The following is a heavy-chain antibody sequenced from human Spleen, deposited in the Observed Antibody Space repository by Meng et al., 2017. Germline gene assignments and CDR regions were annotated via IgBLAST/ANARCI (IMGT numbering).Heavy chain of an antibody. V-gene: IGHV3-23*01. CDR1: GFTFSSFA. Sequence: GESLKISCAVSGFTFSSFAMTWGRQAPGKGLEWVSSITGSGVDTYYVDSVKGRFTISRDNSKNTLYLQMNSLGVEDTAIYYCAQDYDSTGFYFPSDSWGQGTLVTVSS. CDR3: AQDYDSTGFYFPSDS. D-gene: IGHD3-22*01. J-gene: IGHJ4*02. CDR2: ITGSGVDT.